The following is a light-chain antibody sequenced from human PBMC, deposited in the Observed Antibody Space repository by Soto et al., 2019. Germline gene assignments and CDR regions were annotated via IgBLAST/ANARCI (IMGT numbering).Light chain of an antibody. CDR2: KAS. V-gene: IGKV1-5*03. Sequence: DIQMNKSPSTLSASVGDRVTITCRASQSISSWLAWYQQKPGKAPKLLIYKASTLKSGVPSRFSGSGSGTEFTLTISSLQPDDFTPYYCQQYNIYPWTFGQGTKVDI. CDR1: QSISSW. CDR3: QQYNIYPWT. J-gene: IGKJ1*01.